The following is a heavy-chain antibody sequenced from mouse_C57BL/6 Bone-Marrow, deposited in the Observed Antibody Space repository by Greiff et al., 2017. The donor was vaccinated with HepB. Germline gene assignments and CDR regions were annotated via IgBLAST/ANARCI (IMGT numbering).Heavy chain of an antibody. CDR2: IRNKANNHAT. CDR3: TFITTVVARDWYFDV. CDR1: GFTFSDAW. Sequence: EVQGVESGGGLVQPGGSMKLSCAASGFTFSDAWMDWVRQSPEKGLEWVAEIRNKANNHATYYAESVKGRFTISRDDSKSSVYLQMNSLRAEDTGIYYCTFITTVVARDWYFDVWGTGTTVTVSS. V-gene: IGHV6-6*01. D-gene: IGHD1-1*01. J-gene: IGHJ1*03.